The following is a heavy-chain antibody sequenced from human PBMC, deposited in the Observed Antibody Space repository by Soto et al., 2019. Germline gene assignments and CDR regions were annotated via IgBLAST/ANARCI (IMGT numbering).Heavy chain of an antibody. CDR2: INHSWST. CDR3: ARGKCSSTSCSIDY. CDR1: GGSVNSGRYY. V-gene: IGHV4-61*01. D-gene: IGHD2-2*01. J-gene: IGHJ4*02. Sequence: SETLSLTCTVSGGSVNSGRYYWSWIRQPPGKGLEWIGYINHSWSTNYNPSLQSRVTISVDTSQNQLSLKLSSVTAADTAVYYCARGKCSSTSCSIDYWGQGTLVTVSS.